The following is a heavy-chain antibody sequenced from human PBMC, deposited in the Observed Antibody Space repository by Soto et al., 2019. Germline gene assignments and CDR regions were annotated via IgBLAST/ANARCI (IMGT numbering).Heavy chain of an antibody. CDR3: AREMISYGYRLYFDY. Sequence: SETLSLTCTVSGGSVSSGSYYWSWIRQPPGKGLEWIGYIYYSGSTNYNPSLKSRVTISVDTSKNQFSLKLSSVTAADTAVYYCAREMISYGYRLYFDYWGQGTLVTVSS. D-gene: IGHD5-18*01. J-gene: IGHJ4*02. V-gene: IGHV4-61*01. CDR1: GGSVSSGSYY. CDR2: IYYSGST.